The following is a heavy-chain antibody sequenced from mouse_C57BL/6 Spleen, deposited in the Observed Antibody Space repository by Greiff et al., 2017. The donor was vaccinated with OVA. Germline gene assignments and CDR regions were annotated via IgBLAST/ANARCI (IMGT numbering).Heavy chain of an antibody. Sequence: VQLQQSGAELAKPGASVKLSCKASGYTFTSYWMHWVKQRPGQGLEWIGYINPSSGYTKYNQKFKDKATLTADKSSSTAYMQLSSLTYEDSAVYYCAPQTPQASSWFAYWGQGTLVTVSA. CDR2: INPSSGYT. V-gene: IGHV1-7*01. D-gene: IGHD3-2*02. CDR1: GYTFTSYW. J-gene: IGHJ3*01. CDR3: APQTPQASSWFAY.